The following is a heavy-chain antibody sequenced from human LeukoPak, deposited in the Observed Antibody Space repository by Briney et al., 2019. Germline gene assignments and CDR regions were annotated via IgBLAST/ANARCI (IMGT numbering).Heavy chain of an antibody. Sequence: ASVKVSCKASGYTFTGYYMHWVRQAPGQGLEWMGWINPNSGGTNYAQKFQGRVTMTRDTPISTAYMELSRLRSDDTAVYYCARPYDYVWGSYHYWGQGTLVTVSS. CDR1: GYTFTGYY. J-gene: IGHJ4*02. CDR2: INPNSGGT. D-gene: IGHD3-16*02. CDR3: ARPYDYVWGSYHY. V-gene: IGHV1-2*02.